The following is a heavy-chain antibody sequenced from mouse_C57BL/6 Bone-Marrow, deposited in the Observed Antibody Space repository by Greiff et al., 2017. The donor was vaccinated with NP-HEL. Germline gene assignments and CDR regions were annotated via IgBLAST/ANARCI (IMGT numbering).Heavy chain of an antibody. V-gene: IGHV1-50*01. Sequence: VQLQQSGAELVKPGASVKLSCKASGYTFTSYWMQWVKQRPGQGLEWIGEIDPSDSYTNYNQKFKGKATLTVDTSSSTAYMQLSSLTSEDSAVYYCARSAWLTGTYDGYYFDYWGQGTTLTVSS. J-gene: IGHJ2*01. CDR2: IDPSDSYT. CDR1: GYTFTSYW. CDR3: ARSAWLTGTYDGYYFDY. D-gene: IGHD4-1*01.